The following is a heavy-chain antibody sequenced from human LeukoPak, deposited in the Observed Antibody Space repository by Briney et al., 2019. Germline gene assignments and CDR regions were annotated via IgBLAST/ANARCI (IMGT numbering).Heavy chain of an antibody. V-gene: IGHV4-59*08. CDR1: GGSISGYY. CDR3: ARYDGSPANSLDY. J-gene: IGHJ4*02. D-gene: IGHD1-26*01. Sequence: SETLSLTCTVSGGSISGYYRSWIRQPAGQGLEWIGYIHYSGSTKYNPSLKSRVTILVDTSKTQFSSMLNSVTAADTAVYYCARYDGSPANSLDYWGQGNVVTVSS. CDR2: IHYSGST.